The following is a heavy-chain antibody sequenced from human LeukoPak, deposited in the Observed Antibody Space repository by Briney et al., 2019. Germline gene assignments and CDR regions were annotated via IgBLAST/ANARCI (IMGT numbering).Heavy chain of an antibody. Sequence: GGSLRLSCAASGFTFSSYGMSWVRQAPGKGLEWVSAISGSGGSTYYADSVKGRFTISRDNAKNSLYLQMNSLRAGNTAVYYCARTIEMATISYFDYWGQGTLVTVSS. CDR3: ARTIEMATISYFDY. CDR1: GFTFSSYG. J-gene: IGHJ4*02. V-gene: IGHV3-23*01. CDR2: ISGSGGST. D-gene: IGHD5-24*01.